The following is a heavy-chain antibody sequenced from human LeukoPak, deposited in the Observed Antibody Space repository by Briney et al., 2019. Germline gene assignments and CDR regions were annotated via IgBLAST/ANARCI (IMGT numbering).Heavy chain of an antibody. CDR3: ARGPPPYTEGDLFYYYGLDV. J-gene: IGHJ6*02. Sequence: ASVKVSCKASGGSFSNYAISWVRQAPGQGLEWMGGIVPILSTTNYARKFQGRVTMTAGESTSTASMELSSLRSDDTAVYYCARGPPPYTEGDLFYYYGLDVWGQGTTVTVSS. D-gene: IGHD3-10*01. CDR1: GGSFSNYA. CDR2: IVPILSTT. V-gene: IGHV1-69*01.